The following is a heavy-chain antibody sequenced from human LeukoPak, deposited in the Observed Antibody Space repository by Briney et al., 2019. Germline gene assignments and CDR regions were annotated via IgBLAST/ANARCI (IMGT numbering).Heavy chain of an antibody. CDR1: GITLSNYA. CDR3: AKTYDSSGEGAFDI. J-gene: IGHJ3*02. Sequence: GGSLRLSCAASGITLSNYAMSWVRQPPGKGLEWVSAFSGSGGSTYYADSVKGRFTISRDKSKNTLYLQMNTLRAEDTAVYYCAKTYDSSGEGAFDIWGQGTMVTVSS. D-gene: IGHD3-22*01. CDR2: FSGSGGST. V-gene: IGHV3-23*01.